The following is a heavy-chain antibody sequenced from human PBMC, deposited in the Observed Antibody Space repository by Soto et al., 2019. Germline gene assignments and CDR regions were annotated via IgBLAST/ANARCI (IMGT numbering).Heavy chain of an antibody. D-gene: IGHD2-8*01. Sequence: GGSLRLSCAASGFTFSSYAMHWVRQAPGKGLEWVAVISYDGSNKYYADSVKGRFTISRDNSKNTLYLQMNSLRAEDTAVYYCARDLCTNGACAPPLYYYYGMDVWGQGTTVTVSS. J-gene: IGHJ6*02. CDR1: GFTFSSYA. V-gene: IGHV3-30-3*01. CDR3: ARDLCTNGACAPPLYYYYGMDV. CDR2: ISYDGSNK.